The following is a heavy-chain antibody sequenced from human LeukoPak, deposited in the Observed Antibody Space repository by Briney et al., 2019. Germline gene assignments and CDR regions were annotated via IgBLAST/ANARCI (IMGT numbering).Heavy chain of an antibody. D-gene: IGHD3-10*01. Sequence: PGGSLRLSCAASGFTFSSYDMHWVRQATGKGLEWVSAIGTAGDTYYPGSVKGRFTISRENAKNSLYLQMNSLRAGDTAVYYCASVMVRGGIDFGMDVWGQGTTVTVSS. V-gene: IGHV3-13*04. J-gene: IGHJ6*02. CDR3: ASVMVRGGIDFGMDV. CDR2: IGTAGDT. CDR1: GFTFSSYD.